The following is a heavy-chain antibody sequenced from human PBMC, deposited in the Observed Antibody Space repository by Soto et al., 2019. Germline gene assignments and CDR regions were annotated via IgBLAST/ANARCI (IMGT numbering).Heavy chain of an antibody. Sequence: QDQLVQSGAEVKKPGSSVKVSCKASGGTFSSHTFSWVRQAPGQGLEWMGRIIPALGTATYGEKFQGRVKITAHESATTVYMELNSLRSEDTAVYCCARPDFGDYWYFDLWGRGSLVTVSS. V-gene: IGHV1-69*08. CDR1: GGTFSSHT. D-gene: IGHD4-17*01. J-gene: IGHJ2*01. CDR3: ARPDFGDYWYFDL. CDR2: IIPALGTA.